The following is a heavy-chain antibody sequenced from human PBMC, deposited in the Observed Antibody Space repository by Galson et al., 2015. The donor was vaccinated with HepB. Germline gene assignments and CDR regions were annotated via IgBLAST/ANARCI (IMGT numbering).Heavy chain of an antibody. CDR1: GFTFSNYW. J-gene: IGHJ4*02. D-gene: IGHD5-18*01. V-gene: IGHV3-74*01. Sequence: SLRLSCAASGFTFSNYWMHWVRQAPGKGLVWVSRINSDGSTTNYADSVKGRFTISRDNAKNTLSLQINSLRTEDAAVYYCARGGSSGYSYGFLWGQGTLVTVSS. CDR2: INSDGSTT. CDR3: ARGGSSGYSYGFL.